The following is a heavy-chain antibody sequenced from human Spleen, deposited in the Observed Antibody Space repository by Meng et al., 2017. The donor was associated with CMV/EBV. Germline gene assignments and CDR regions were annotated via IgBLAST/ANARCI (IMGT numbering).Heavy chain of an antibody. Sequence: GGSLRLSCAASGFTVSSNYMSWVRQAPGKGLEWVSVIYSGGSTYYADSVKGRFTVSRDNAKNSLFLQMDSLRAVDTAVYYCARADSVSIFGGYYYGLDLWGQGTTVTVSS. J-gene: IGHJ6*02. CDR3: ARADSVSIFGGYYYGLDL. D-gene: IGHD3-3*01. CDR2: IYSGGST. CDR1: GFTVSSNY. V-gene: IGHV3-66*01.